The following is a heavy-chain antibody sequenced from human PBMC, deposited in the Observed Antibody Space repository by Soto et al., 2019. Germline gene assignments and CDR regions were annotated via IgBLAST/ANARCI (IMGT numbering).Heavy chain of an antibody. CDR1: GDLVSSDNYY. Sequence: NPSETLSLTCSVSGDLVSSDNYYWTWIRQPPGKGLEWIGYIYSSGRTNYNPSLKSRVTISLDTSSNGFSLKLTSVTAADTAVYYCARGPIVVVPAAYYFDYWGQGTLVTVSS. J-gene: IGHJ4*02. CDR3: ARGPIVVVPAAYYFDY. V-gene: IGHV4-61*01. D-gene: IGHD2-2*01. CDR2: IYSSGRT.